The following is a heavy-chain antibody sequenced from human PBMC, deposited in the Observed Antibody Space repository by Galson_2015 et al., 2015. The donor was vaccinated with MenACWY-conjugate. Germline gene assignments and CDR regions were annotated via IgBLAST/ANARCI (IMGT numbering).Heavy chain of an antibody. D-gene: IGHD2-15*01. Sequence: ETLSLTCSVSGDSISRNDFYCGWFPQPPGKELVRIGNIHYSGGTYHNPSLKSQITASVDTSKNQFSLNLASVTAADTALYYCARRRPRDIGGGFDIWGQGTLVPVSS. J-gene: IGHJ3*02. CDR2: IHYSGGT. CDR3: ARRRPRDIGGGFDI. V-gene: IGHV4-39*01. CDR1: GDSISRNDFY.